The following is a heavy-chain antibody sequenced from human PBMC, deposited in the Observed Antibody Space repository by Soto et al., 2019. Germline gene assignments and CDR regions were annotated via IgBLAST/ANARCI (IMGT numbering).Heavy chain of an antibody. J-gene: IGHJ5*02. V-gene: IGHV4-39*01. Sequence: PSETLSLTCTVSGGSISSSSYYWGWIRQPPGKGLEWIGSIYYSGSTYYNPSLKSRVTISVDTSKNQFSLKLSSVTAADTAVYYCARRSVRFLEWTSHNWFDPWGQGTLVTVSS. CDR1: GGSISSSSYY. CDR2: IYYSGST. D-gene: IGHD3-3*01. CDR3: ARRSVRFLEWTSHNWFDP.